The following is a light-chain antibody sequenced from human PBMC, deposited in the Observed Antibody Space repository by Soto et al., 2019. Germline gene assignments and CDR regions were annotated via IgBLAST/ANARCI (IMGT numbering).Light chain of an antibody. Sequence: EIVMNLSLAALSVTPGERATLSCLASQSVSSNLAWYQRKPGQAPRRLIYGASTRATGIPARFSGSGSGTDFTLTISSLQPEYCAVYFCQQEYNLPRTFGQGTRL. CDR3: QQEYNLPRT. J-gene: IGKJ1*01. CDR1: QSVSSN. CDR2: GAS. V-gene: IGKV3D-15*02.